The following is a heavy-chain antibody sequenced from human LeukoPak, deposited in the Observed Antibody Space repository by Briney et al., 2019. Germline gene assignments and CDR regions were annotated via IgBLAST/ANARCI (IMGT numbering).Heavy chain of an antibody. CDR3: ARDGRYYYAFDI. J-gene: IGHJ3*02. V-gene: IGHV4-39*07. CDR1: GGSISSSSYY. D-gene: IGHD1-26*01. Sequence: PSETLSPTCTVSGGSISSSSYYWGWIRQPPGKGLEWIGYIYYSGSTYYNPSLKSRATISVDTSKNQFSLKLSSVTAADTAVYYCARDGRYYYAFDIWGQGTMVTVSS. CDR2: IYYSGST.